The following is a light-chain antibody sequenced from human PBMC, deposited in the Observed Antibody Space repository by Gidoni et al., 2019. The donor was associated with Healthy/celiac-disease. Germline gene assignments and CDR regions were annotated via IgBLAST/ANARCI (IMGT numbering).Light chain of an antibody. CDR3: MQALQTPRT. J-gene: IGKJ2*01. CDR1: QSLPHSNGYNY. V-gene: IGKV2-28*01. Sequence: IVMTQSPPTLPVTPRGPASISCRSSQSLPHSNGYNYLDWYLQKPGQSPQLLIYLGSNRAAGVPDRFGGSGSGTDFTLKISRVEAEDVGVYYCMQALQTPRTFGQGTKLEIK. CDR2: LGS.